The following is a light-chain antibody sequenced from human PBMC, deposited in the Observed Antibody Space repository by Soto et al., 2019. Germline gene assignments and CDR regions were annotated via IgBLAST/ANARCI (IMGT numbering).Light chain of an antibody. V-gene: IGKV1-5*01. CDR2: DAS. J-gene: IGKJ1*01. Sequence: DIQMTQSPSTLSASVGDRVTITCRASQSLSSWLAWYQQKPGKAPKLLIYDASSLESGVPSRFSGSGSGTEFTLTISSLQPDDFATYYCQQYNSYLWTFGQGTKVEIK. CDR3: QQYNSYLWT. CDR1: QSLSSW.